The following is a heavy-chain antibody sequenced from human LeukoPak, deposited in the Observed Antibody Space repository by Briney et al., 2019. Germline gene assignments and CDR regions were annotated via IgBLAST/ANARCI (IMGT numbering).Heavy chain of an antibody. CDR1: GFTFSSYA. J-gene: IGHJ6*02. Sequence: GGSLRLSCAASGFTFSSYAMHWVRQAPGKGLEWVAVISYDGSNKYYADSVKGRFTISRDNSKNTLYLQMNSLRAEDTAVYYCLAPSSRFGESTLDYGMDVWGQGTTVTVSS. D-gene: IGHD3-10*01. CDR2: ISYDGSNK. V-gene: IGHV3-30-3*01. CDR3: LAPSSRFGESTLDYGMDV.